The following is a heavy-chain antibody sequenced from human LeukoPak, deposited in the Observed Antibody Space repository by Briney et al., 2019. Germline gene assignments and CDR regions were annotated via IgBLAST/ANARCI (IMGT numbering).Heavy chain of an antibody. J-gene: IGHJ4*02. D-gene: IGHD4-23*01. CDR2: INQDGTDK. CDR3: AKSSGYGGIDFDY. V-gene: IGHV3-7*02. Sequence: PGGSLRLSCAASGFTFSSYRMSWVRPARGKGLEWVSNINQDGTDKYYVDSVKGRFTIYKDNATNSLYLQMNSLRAEDTAVYYCAKSSGYGGIDFDYWGQGTLVTVSS. CDR1: GFTFSSYR.